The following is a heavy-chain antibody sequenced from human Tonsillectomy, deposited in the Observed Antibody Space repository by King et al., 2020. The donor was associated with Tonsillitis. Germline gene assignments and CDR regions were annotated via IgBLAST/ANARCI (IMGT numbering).Heavy chain of an antibody. V-gene: IGHV4-59*08. J-gene: IGHJ6*02. CDR3: ARLPQVSSGWYSDYYYGMDV. CDR1: GGSISSYY. CDR2: IYYSGST. D-gene: IGHD6-19*01. Sequence: QLQESGPGLVKPSETLSLTCTVSGGSISSYYWSWLRQPPGKGLEWIGYIYYSGSTNYNPSLKSRVTISVDTSKNQFSLKLSSVTAADTAVYYCARLPQVSSGWYSDYYYGMDVWGQGTTVTVSS.